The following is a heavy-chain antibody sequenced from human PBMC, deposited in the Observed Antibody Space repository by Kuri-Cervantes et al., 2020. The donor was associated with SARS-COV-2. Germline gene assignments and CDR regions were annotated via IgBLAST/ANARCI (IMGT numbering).Heavy chain of an antibody. J-gene: IGHJ3*02. V-gene: IGHV1-3*01. CDR1: GFTFTSYS. CDR2: INAGNGNT. CDR3: ASRTPPTDYGGNSGAGAFDI. D-gene: IGHD4-23*01. Sequence: ASVKVSCKASGFTFTSYSMHWVRQAPGQRLEWMGWINAGNGNTKYSQKFEGRVTITRDTSASTAYMELSSLRSEDTAVYYCASRTPPTDYGGNSGAGAFDIWGQGTMVTVSS.